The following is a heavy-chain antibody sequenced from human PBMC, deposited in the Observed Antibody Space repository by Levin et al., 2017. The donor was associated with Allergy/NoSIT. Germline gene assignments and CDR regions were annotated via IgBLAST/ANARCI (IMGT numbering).Heavy chain of an antibody. J-gene: IGHJ6*03. D-gene: IGHD2-15*01. CDR3: ARDPEGDGYYYYVDV. Sequence: ASVKVSCKASGYTFTGHYMHWVRQAPGQGLEWMGWINPDSGATNYAQTFQDRVTMTRDTSISTAYMELSRLTSDDTAVYYCARDPEGDGYYYYVDVWGKGTTVTVSS. CDR1: GYTFTGHY. CDR2: INPDSGAT. V-gene: IGHV1-2*02.